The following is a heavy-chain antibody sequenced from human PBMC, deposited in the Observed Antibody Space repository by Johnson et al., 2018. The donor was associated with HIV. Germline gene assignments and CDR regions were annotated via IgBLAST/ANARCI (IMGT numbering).Heavy chain of an antibody. CDR1: GFTFSSYG. J-gene: IGHJ3*02. CDR3: RVVTGAFHI. D-gene: IGHD4-23*01. V-gene: IGHV3-30*03. Sequence: QVQLVESGGGVVQPGRSLRLSCAASGFTFSSYGMHWVRQAPGKGLEWVAVISYDGSNKYYADSVKGRFTISRDNSKNTLYLQMNSLRAEDTAVYYCRVVTGAFHIWGQGTMVTVSS. CDR2: ISYDGSNK.